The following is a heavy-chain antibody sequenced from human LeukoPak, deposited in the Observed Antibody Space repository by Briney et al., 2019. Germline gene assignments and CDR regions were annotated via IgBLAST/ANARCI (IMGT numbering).Heavy chain of an antibody. CDR3: ARDQSNYYDSSGYYYGVDY. CDR1: GFTFSDYY. J-gene: IGHJ4*02. V-gene: IGHV3-11*04. Sequence: GGSLRLSCAASGFTFSDYYMSWIRQAPGKGLEWVSYISSSGSTIYYADSVKGRFTISRDNAKNSLYLQMNSLRAEDTAVYYCARDQSNYYDSSGYYYGVDYWGQGTLVTVSS. D-gene: IGHD3-22*01. CDR2: ISSSGSTI.